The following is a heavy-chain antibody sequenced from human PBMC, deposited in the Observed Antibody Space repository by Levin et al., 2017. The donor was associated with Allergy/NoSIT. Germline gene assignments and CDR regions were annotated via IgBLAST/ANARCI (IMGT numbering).Heavy chain of an antibody. J-gene: IGHJ6*03. D-gene: IGHD2-2*01. Sequence: GESLKISCAASGFTFSSYAMHWVRQAPGKGLEWVAVISYDGSNKYYADSVKGRFTISRDNSKNTLYLQMNSLRAEDTAVYYCARDDLGYCSSTSGLFMDVWGKGTTVTVSS. CDR2: ISYDGSNK. V-gene: IGHV3-30-3*01. CDR1: GFTFSSYA. CDR3: ARDDLGYCSSTSGLFMDV.